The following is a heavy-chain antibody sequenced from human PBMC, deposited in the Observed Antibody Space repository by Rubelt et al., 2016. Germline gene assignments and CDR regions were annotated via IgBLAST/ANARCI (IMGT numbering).Heavy chain of an antibody. CDR2: INHSGST. Sequence: QVQLQQWGAGLLKPSETLSLTCAVYGGSFSGYYWSWIRQPPGKGLEWIGEINHSGSTNYNPSLKSRVTIEVDTSKNQISLKQSSVTAADTAVYYWARGLARAAAAPRRLWFDPWGQGTLVSVSS. D-gene: IGHD6-13*01. CDR3: ARGLARAAAAPRRLWFDP. J-gene: IGHJ5*02. CDR1: GGSFSGYY. V-gene: IGHV4-34*01.